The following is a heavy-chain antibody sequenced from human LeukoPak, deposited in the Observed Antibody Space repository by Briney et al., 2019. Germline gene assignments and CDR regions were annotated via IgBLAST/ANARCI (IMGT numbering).Heavy chain of an antibody. J-gene: IGHJ6*03. CDR3: ARENGGYGAVEDYYYYYYMDV. Sequence: KPSETLSLTCTVSGGSISSGSYYWSWIRQPAGKGLEWIGRIYTSGSTNYNPSLKSRVTISVDTSKNQFSLKLSSVTAADTAVYYCARENGGYGAVEDYYYYYYMDVWGKGTTVTVSS. V-gene: IGHV4-61*02. D-gene: IGHD5-12*01. CDR2: IYTSGST. CDR1: GGSISSGSYY.